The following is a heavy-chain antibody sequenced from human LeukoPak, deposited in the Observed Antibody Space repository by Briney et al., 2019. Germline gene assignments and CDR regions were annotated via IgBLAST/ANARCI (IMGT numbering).Heavy chain of an antibody. CDR3: ARVAHSYGYGDFDY. CDR2: INHSGST. Sequence: SETLCLTCAVYGGSFSGYYWSWIRQPPGKGLEWIGEINHSGSTNYNPSLKSRVTISVDTSKNQFSLKLSSVTAADTAVYYCARVAHSYGYGDFDYWGQGTLVTVSS. V-gene: IGHV4-34*01. D-gene: IGHD5-18*01. J-gene: IGHJ4*02. CDR1: GGSFSGYY.